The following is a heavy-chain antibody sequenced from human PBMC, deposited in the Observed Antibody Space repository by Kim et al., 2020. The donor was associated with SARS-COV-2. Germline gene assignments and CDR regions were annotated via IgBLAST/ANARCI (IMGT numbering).Heavy chain of an antibody. CDR1: GFSISDNY. CDR3: ARLPYDFWKNYYYGMDV. V-gene: IGHV3-53*01. CDR2: IYSGGST. D-gene: IGHD3-3*01. J-gene: IGHJ6*01. Sequence: GGSLRLSCAASGFSISDNYMNWVRQAPGKGLQWVTVIYSGGSTYYADSVKGRFTISRDNSKNTLYLQMDSLRAEDTAIYYCARLPYDFWKNYYYGMDVWG.